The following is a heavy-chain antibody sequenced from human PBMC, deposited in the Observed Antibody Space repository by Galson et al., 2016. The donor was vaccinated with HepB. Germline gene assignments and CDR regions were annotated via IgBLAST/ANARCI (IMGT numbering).Heavy chain of an antibody. D-gene: IGHD1-26*01. CDR2: IRSKANTYAT. Sequence: LRLSCAASGFTFSDSAMHWVRQASGRGLEWVGRIRSKANTYATAYAASVKGRFTISRDDSKNTAYLQMNSLKTEDTAVYYCTRRRASDGKGETVDSWGQGILVTVSS. CDR3: TRRRASDGKGETVDS. V-gene: IGHV3-73*01. CDR1: GFTFSDSA. J-gene: IGHJ4*02.